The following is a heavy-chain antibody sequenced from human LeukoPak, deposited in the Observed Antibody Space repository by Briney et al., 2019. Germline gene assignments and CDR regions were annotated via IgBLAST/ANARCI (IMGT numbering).Heavy chain of an antibody. J-gene: IGHJ5*02. V-gene: IGHV1-46*01. D-gene: IGHD5-18*01. CDR2: INPSGGST. CDR1: GYTFTSYY. CDR3: ARGTLDTAMARVLSFDP. Sequence: ASVKVSCKASGYTFTSYYMHWVRQAPGQGLEWMGIINPSGGSTSYAQKFQGRVTMTRDMSTSTVYMELSSLRSEDTAVYYCARGTLDTAMARVLSFDPWGQGTLVTVSS.